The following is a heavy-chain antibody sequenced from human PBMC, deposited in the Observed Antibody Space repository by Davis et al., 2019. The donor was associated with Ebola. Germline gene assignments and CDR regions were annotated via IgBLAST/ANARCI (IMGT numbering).Heavy chain of an antibody. J-gene: IGHJ6*04. CDR3: ARVVRNYDVAPRLDV. Sequence: MPSETLSLTCTVSGGSISSSSYYWGWIRQPPGKGLEWIGSIYYSGSTYYNPSLKSRLTMSVDTSNNQFSLRLTSVTAADTAVYYCARVVRNYDVAPRLDVWGKGTTVTVSS. D-gene: IGHD3-10*01. V-gene: IGHV4-39*07. CDR1: GGSISSSSYY. CDR2: IYYSGST.